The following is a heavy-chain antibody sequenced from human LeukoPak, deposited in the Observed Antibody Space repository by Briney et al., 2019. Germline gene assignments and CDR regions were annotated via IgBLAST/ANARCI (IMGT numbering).Heavy chain of an antibody. Sequence: PGGSLRLSCAACGFSVSSKFMSWVRQAPGKGLEWVSVNYSGGTTYYADSVKGRFTTSRDNSKNTLSLQMDSLRAEDTAVYYCARDGYGNNYMDVWGKGTTVTVSS. CDR2: NYSGGTT. CDR1: GFSVSSKF. J-gene: IGHJ6*03. V-gene: IGHV3-53*01. D-gene: IGHD1/OR15-1a*01. CDR3: ARDGYGNNYMDV.